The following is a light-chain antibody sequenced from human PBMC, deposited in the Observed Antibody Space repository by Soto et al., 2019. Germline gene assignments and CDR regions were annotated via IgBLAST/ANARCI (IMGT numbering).Light chain of an antibody. CDR1: RSVSTRY. CDR3: HQYGYSPNT. CDR2: GAS. Sequence: EIVLTQSPGTLSLSPGERATLSCRASRSVSTRYLAWYQQKPGQAPRLLIYGASTRATGIPDKFSGSGSGTDFNLTISRLEPEDFAVYYCHQYGYSPNTFGQGTKLEIK. J-gene: IGKJ2*01. V-gene: IGKV3-20*01.